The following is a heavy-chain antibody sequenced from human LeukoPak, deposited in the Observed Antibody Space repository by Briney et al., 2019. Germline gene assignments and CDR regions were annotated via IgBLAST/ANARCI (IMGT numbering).Heavy chain of an antibody. CDR2: TKNKANSYTI. CDR1: GFTFSDHY. D-gene: IGHD1-26*01. J-gene: IGHJ4*02. CDR3: ARDKVGAYFDS. Sequence: GGSLRVSCAASGFTFSDHYMDWVRQAPGKGLEWVGRTKNKANSYTIEYAASVKGRFTISRDDSKNSLYLQMNSLKTEDTAVYYCARDKVGAYFDSWGQGTLVTVSS. V-gene: IGHV3-72*01.